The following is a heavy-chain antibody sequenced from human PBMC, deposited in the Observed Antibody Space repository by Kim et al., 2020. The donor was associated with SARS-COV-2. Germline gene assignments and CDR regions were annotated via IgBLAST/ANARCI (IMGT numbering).Heavy chain of an antibody. D-gene: IGHD6-19*01. CDR2: IYWDNDK. V-gene: IGHV2-5*02. Sequence: SGPTLVNPTQTLTLTCTFSGFSLSTSGEGVGWIRQPPGKALEWLVIIYWDNDKRYSPSLKSRLSITKDTSKNQVVLTMTNMDSVDTATYYCVHRRFSGLFSVWFDPWGQGTLVTVSS. J-gene: IGHJ5*02. CDR1: GFSLSTSGEG. CDR3: VHRRFSGLFSVWFDP.